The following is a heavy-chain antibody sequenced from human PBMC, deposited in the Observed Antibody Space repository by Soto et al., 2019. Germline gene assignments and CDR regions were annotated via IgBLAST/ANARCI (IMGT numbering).Heavy chain of an antibody. CDR1: GFTFSSYW. CDR2: IKQDGSEK. CDR3: ARDHYYDFWSGYPPRSSGAFDI. D-gene: IGHD3-3*01. V-gene: IGHV3-7*01. J-gene: IGHJ3*02. Sequence: GGSLRLSCAASGFTFSSYWMSWVRQAPGKGLEWVANIKQDGSEKYYVDSVKGRFTISRDNAKNSLYLQMNSLRAEDTAVYYWARDHYYDFWSGYPPRSSGAFDIWGQGTMVTVSS.